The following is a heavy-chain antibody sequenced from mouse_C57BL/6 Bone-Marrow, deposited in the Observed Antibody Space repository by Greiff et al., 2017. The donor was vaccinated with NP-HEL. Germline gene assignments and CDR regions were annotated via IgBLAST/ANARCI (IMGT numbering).Heavy chain of an antibody. Sequence: ESGPGLVKPSQSLSLTCSVTGYSITSGYYWNWIRQFPGNKLEWMGYISYDGSNNYNPSLKNRISITRDTSKNQFFLKLNSVTTEDTATYYCARGGLRGGAYWGQGTLVTVSA. V-gene: IGHV3-6*01. CDR3: ARGGLRGGAY. J-gene: IGHJ3*01. CDR2: ISYDGSN. CDR1: GYSITSGYY. D-gene: IGHD1-1*01.